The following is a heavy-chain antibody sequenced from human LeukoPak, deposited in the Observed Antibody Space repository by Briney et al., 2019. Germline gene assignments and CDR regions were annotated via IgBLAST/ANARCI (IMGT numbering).Heavy chain of an antibody. D-gene: IGHD2-2*01. V-gene: IGHV3-11*01. CDR2: ISASGHYI. Sequence: GGSLRLSCAASGFTFSDYYMSWVRQAPGKGLEWLSGISASGHYIYQADSVKGRFTISRDNSKNTLYIEINSLRVEDTAVYYCARDGSWGDYQFYFYMDVWGKGTTVTVS. CDR3: ARDGSWGDYQFYFYMDV. J-gene: IGHJ6*03. CDR1: GFTFSDYY.